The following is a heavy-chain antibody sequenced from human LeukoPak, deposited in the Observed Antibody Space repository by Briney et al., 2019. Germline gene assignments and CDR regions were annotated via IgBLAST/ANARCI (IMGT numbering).Heavy chain of an antibody. D-gene: IGHD5-18*01. J-gene: IGHJ3*02. Sequence: SETLSLTCAVSGYSISSGSYYWSWIRQPAGKGLEWIGRIYTSGSTNYNPSLKSRVTISVDTSKNQFSLKLSSVTAADTAVYYCARVTRIQLWPDIWGQGTMVTVSS. CDR1: GYSISSGSYY. CDR3: ARVTRIQLWPDI. CDR2: IYTSGST. V-gene: IGHV4-61*02.